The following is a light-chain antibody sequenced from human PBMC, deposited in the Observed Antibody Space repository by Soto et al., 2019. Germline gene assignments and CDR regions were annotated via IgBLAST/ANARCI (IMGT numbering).Light chain of an antibody. CDR3: QQYNNWPPT. J-gene: IGKJ5*01. Sequence: EIVMTQSPATLSVSPGERATLSCRASQSVSGNLAWYQQKPGQAPWLLIYGASTRATGIPARFSGSGSGTDFTLTISSLQSEDFALYYCQQYNNWPPTFGQGTRLEIK. CDR1: QSVSGN. V-gene: IGKV3-15*01. CDR2: GAS.